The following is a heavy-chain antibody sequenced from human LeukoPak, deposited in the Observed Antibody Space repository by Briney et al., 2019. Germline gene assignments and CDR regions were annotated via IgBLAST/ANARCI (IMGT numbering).Heavy chain of an antibody. CDR1: GYTFTSYY. Sequence: ASVKVSCKASGYTFTSYYMHWVRQAPGQGLEWMGIINPSGGSTSYAQKFQGRVTMTRDTSTSTVYMELSSLRSEDTAAYYCARDVGATHFDYWGQGTLVTVSS. V-gene: IGHV1-46*01. D-gene: IGHD1-26*01. J-gene: IGHJ4*02. CDR2: INPSGGST. CDR3: ARDVGATHFDY.